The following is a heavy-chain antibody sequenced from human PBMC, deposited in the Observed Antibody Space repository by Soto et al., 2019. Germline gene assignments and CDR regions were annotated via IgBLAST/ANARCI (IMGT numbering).Heavy chain of an antibody. Sequence: QVQLQQSGPGLVKPSQTLSLICAISGDSVSSASATWSWIRQSPSGRLEWLGRTYYRSKWHNDYAVSVKSRIAIIPDTSKTQLSLQLSSVTLEDTAVYFCARDGSGYQWYFDVWGRGSLVTVSS. J-gene: IGHJ2*01. CDR3: ARDGSGYQWYFDV. D-gene: IGHD5-12*01. V-gene: IGHV6-1*01. CDR2: TYYRSKWHN. CDR1: GDSVSSASAT.